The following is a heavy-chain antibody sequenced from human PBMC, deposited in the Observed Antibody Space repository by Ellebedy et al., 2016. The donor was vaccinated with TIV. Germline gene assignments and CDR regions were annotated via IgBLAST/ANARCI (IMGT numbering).Heavy chain of an antibody. J-gene: IGHJ4*02. Sequence: GGSLRLSXAASGFTVSSNYMSWVRQAPGKGLEWVSVIYSGGSTYYADSVKGRFTISRDNSKNTLYLQMNSLRAEDTAVYYCATDIGSAPFDYWGQGTLVTVSS. CDR1: GFTVSSNY. CDR2: IYSGGST. D-gene: IGHD3-10*01. CDR3: ATDIGSAPFDY. V-gene: IGHV3-53*01.